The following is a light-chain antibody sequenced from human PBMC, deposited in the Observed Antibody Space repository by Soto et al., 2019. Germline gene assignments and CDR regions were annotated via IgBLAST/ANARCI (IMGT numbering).Light chain of an antibody. J-gene: IGKJ2*02. Sequence: DIQMTQSPSTLSASVGDRVTITCRASQSISSWLAWYQQKPGKAPKLLIYDASSLESGVPSRFSCSGSGTEFTLTISSLQPDDFATYYCQQYNSYPCTFGQGTKLEIK. CDR2: DAS. CDR3: QQYNSYPCT. V-gene: IGKV1-5*01. CDR1: QSISSW.